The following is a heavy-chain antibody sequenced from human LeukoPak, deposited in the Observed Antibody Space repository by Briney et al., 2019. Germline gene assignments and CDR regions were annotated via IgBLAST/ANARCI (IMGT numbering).Heavy chain of an antibody. J-gene: IGHJ4*02. V-gene: IGHV4-59*01. CDR3: ASVYGSGSYGYFDY. D-gene: IGHD3-10*01. CDR1: GGSISSYY. CDR2: IYYSGST. Sequence: SETLSLTCTVTGGSISSYYWSWIRQPPGKGLEWIGYIYYSGSTNYNPSLKSRVTISVDTSKNQFSLKLSSVTAADTAVYYCASVYGSGSYGYFDYWGQGTLVTVSS.